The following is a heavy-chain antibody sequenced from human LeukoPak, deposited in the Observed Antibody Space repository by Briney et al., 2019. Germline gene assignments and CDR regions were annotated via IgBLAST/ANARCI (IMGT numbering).Heavy chain of an antibody. CDR3: ARGGSSWYRTGFDY. D-gene: IGHD6-13*01. CDR2: IYYSGST. CDR1: GGSIRSYY. V-gene: IGHV4-59*12. Sequence: PSETLSLTCTVSGGSIRSYYWSWIRQPPGKGLEWIGYIYYSGSTNYNPSLKSRVTISVDTSKNQFSLKLSSVTAADTAVYYCARGGSSWYRTGFDYWGQGTLVTVSS. J-gene: IGHJ4*02.